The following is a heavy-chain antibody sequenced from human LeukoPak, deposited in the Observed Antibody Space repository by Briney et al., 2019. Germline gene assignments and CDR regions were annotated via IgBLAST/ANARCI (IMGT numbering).Heavy chain of an antibody. Sequence: AGGSLRLSCAASGFTFSTYSMNWVRQAPGKGLEWVASISSSSIYIHYADSVKGRFTISRDNAKNSLYLQMNSLRAEDTAVYYCARDQTTYLTTTEYKWFDPWGQGTLVTVSS. D-gene: IGHD1-1*01. CDR2: ISSSSIYI. J-gene: IGHJ5*02. V-gene: IGHV3-21*01. CDR3: ARDQTTYLTTTEYKWFDP. CDR1: GFTFSTYS.